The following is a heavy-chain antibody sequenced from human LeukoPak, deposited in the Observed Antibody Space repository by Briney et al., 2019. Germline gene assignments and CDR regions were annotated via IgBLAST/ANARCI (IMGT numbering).Heavy chain of an antibody. CDR2: IYNSGST. J-gene: IGHJ5*02. D-gene: IGHD1-7*01. V-gene: IGHV4-59*08. CDR1: GGSISSYY. Sequence: SETLSLTCTVSGGSISSYYWSWIRQPPGKGLELIWYIYNSGSTNYNPSLHSRVTISVDTSKNQFSLMLRSVTDADTAFFFSSRGRHTRWKTTNGGWFDPWGQGTLVTVSS. CDR3: SRGRHTRWKTTNGGWFDP.